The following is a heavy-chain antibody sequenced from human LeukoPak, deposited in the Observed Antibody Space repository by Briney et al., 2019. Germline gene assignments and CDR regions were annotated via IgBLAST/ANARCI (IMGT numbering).Heavy chain of an antibody. CDR1: GGSISSSSYY. Sequence: SGTLSLTCTVSGGSISSSSYYWSWIRQPPGKGLEWIGYIYYSGSTNYNPSLKSRVTISVDTSKNQFSLKLSSVTAADTAVYYCARAAALGSRPDYWGQGTLVTVSS. V-gene: IGHV4-61*01. D-gene: IGHD6-6*01. CDR2: IYYSGST. CDR3: ARAAALGSRPDY. J-gene: IGHJ4*02.